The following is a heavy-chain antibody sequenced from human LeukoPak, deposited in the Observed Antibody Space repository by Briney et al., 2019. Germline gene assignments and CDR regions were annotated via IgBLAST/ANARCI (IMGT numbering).Heavy chain of an antibody. Sequence: GGSLRLSCAASGFTFSSYGMSWVRQAPGKGLEWVSAISGSGGSTYYADSVKGRFTISRDNSKNTLYLQMNSLRAEDTAVYYCARPGDYDILTGYLYWGQGTLVTVSS. CDR2: ISGSGGST. V-gene: IGHV3-23*01. CDR1: GFTFSSYG. J-gene: IGHJ4*02. D-gene: IGHD3-9*01. CDR3: ARPGDYDILTGYLY.